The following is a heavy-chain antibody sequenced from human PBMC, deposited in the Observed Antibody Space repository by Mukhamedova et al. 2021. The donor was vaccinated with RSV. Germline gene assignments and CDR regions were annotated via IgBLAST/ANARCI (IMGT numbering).Heavy chain of an antibody. V-gene: IGHV4-61*02. Sequence: QPAGKGLEWIGRYSTTGSTTYNPSLKSRVAIPVDTSKNQFSLELSSVTAADTAVYCSARAEARILGGKDRDDAFVIWGQGTVV. J-gene: IGHJ3*02. CDR3: ARAEARILGGKDRDDAFVI. CDR2: YSTTGST. D-gene: IGHD1-26*01.